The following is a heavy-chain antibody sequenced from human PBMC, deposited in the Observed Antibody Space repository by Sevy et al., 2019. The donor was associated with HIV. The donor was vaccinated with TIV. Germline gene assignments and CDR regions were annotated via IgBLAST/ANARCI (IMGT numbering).Heavy chain of an antibody. V-gene: IGHV7-4-1*02. CDR1: GYTFTNYA. Sequence: ASVKVSCKASGYTFTNYAMNWVRQAPGQGLEWMGWINTNTGNQTYAQGFTGRFVFSLDTSVSTAYLQISSLKAEDTAVYYCARRLLPTPYGMDVWGRGTTVTVSS. J-gene: IGHJ6*02. CDR2: INTNTGNQ. CDR3: ARRLLPTPYGMDV. D-gene: IGHD2-15*01.